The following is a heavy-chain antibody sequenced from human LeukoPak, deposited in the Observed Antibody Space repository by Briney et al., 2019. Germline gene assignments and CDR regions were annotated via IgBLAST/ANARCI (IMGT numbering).Heavy chain of an antibody. V-gene: IGHV1-69*04. Sequence: SVKVSCKASGGTFSSYAISWVRQAPGQGLEWMGRIIPILGIANYAQKFQGRVTITADKSTSTAYMELSSLRSEDTAVYYCARYLSYYPHHNYYYGMDVWGQGTTVTXXS. CDR3: ARYLSYYPHHNYYYGMDV. J-gene: IGHJ6*02. CDR2: IIPILGIA. D-gene: IGHD3-10*01. CDR1: GGTFSSYA.